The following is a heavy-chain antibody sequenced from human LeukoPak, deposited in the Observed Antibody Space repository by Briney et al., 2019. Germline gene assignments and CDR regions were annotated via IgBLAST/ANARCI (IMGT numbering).Heavy chain of an antibody. J-gene: IGHJ3*02. CDR2: IYSGGST. V-gene: IGHV3-66*01. CDR1: GFTVSSNY. Sequence: GGSLRLSCAASGFTVSSNYMSWVRQAAGKGLEWGSIIYSGGSTYYADSVKDRFTISRDKSKNTVYLQMNSLRAEDTAVYYCASVTRNAFDIWGQGTMVTVSS. D-gene: IGHD2-21*02. CDR3: ASVTRNAFDI.